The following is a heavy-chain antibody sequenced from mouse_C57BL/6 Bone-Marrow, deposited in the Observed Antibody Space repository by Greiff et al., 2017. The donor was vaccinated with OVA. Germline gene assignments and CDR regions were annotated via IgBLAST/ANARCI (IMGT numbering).Heavy chain of an antibody. CDR3: ARRGVVANDWYFDV. CDR2: ISSGGSYT. D-gene: IGHD1-1*01. Sequence: EVKVVESGGDLVKPGGSLKLSCAASGFTFSSYGMSWVRQTPDKRLEWVATISSGGSYTYYPDSVKGRFTISRDNAKNTLYLQMSSLKSEDTAMYYCARRGVVANDWYFDVWGTGTTVTVSS. V-gene: IGHV5-6*01. J-gene: IGHJ1*03. CDR1: GFTFSSYG.